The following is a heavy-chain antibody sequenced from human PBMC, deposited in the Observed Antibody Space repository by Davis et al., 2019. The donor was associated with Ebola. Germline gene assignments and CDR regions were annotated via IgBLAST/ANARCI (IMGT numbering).Heavy chain of an antibody. CDR3: ARGWLRSGLDY. D-gene: IGHD5-12*01. V-gene: IGHV6-1*01. J-gene: IGHJ4*02. Sequence: HPQTPSLTRVIPGNSLSGSGTAWNWISQSASGGLEWLGRTYYTSKCYNDYAVAVKSRIIINADTSKNQFSLHLKSVTPEDTAVYYCARGWLRSGLDYWGQGAPVTVSS. CDR1: GNSLSGSGTA. CDR2: TYYTSKCYN.